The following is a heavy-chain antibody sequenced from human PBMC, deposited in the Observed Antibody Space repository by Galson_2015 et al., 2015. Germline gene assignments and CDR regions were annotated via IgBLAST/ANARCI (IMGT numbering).Heavy chain of an antibody. CDR2: IWYDGSNK. D-gene: IGHD3-10*01. J-gene: IGHJ4*02. CDR1: GFTFSSYG. CDR3: ARGYYYGSGSYLPFDY. Sequence: SLRLSCAASGFTFSSYGMHWVRQAPGKGLEWVAVIWYDGSNKYYADSVKGRFTISRDNSKNTLYLQMNSLRAEDTAVYYCARGYYYGSGSYLPFDYWGQGTLVTVSS. V-gene: IGHV3-33*01.